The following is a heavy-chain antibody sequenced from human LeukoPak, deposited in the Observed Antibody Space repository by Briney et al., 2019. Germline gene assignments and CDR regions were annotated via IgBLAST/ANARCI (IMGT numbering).Heavy chain of an antibody. J-gene: IGHJ5*02. CDR2: IKQDGSEK. D-gene: IGHD4-11*01. CDR1: GFTFSSYW. CDR3: XRSTTLYNWFDP. Sequence: PGGPLRLSCAASGFTFSSYWMSWVRQAPGKGLEWVANIKQDGSEKYYVDSVKGRFTISRDNAKNSLYLQMNSLRAEDTAVYYCXRSTTLYNWFDPWGQGTLVTVSS. V-gene: IGHV3-7*01.